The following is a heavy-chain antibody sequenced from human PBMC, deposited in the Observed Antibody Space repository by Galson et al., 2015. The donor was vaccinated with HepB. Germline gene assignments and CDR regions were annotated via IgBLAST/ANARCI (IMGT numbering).Heavy chain of an antibody. Sequence: QSGAEVKKPGESLKISCKGSGYSFTSYWIGWVRQMPGKGLEWMGIIYPGDSDTRYSPSFQGQVTISADKSISTAYLQWSSLKASDTAMYYCAKASFDYYDSSGHPLLFFDYWGQGTLVTVSS. D-gene: IGHD3-22*01. J-gene: IGHJ4*02. CDR1: GYSFTSYW. CDR2: IYPGDSDT. CDR3: AKASFDYYDSSGHPLLFFDY. V-gene: IGHV5-51*01.